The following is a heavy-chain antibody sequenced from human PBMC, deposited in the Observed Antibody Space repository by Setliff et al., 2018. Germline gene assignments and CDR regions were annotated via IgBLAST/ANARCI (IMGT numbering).Heavy chain of an antibody. V-gene: IGHV1-46*01. CDR3: ARDLNRWFGEFAFDI. CDR1: GYTFTSYY. Sequence: ASVKVSCKASGYTFTSYYMYWVRQVPGQGPEWMGTINTGGGSASIVDQFQGRVTMTRDTSISTGYMELSRLRSDDTAVYYCARDLNRWFGEFAFDIWGQGTMVTVSS. CDR2: INTGGGSA. D-gene: IGHD3-10*01. J-gene: IGHJ3*02.